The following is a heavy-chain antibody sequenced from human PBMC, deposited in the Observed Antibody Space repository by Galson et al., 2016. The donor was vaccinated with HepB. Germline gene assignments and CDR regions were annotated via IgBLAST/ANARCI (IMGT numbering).Heavy chain of an antibody. CDR3: AREDYGSGSHRRGHYFDY. D-gene: IGHD3-10*01. V-gene: IGHV3-30*03. Sequence: SLRLSCAASGFIFNSHTMHWVRQETPGKGLEWVASISHDGINGKYADSVRGRFTISRENSKNTLYLQMNSLRAEDTAVYHCAREDYGSGSHRRGHYFDYWGQGTLLTVSS. CDR1: GFIFNSHT. J-gene: IGHJ4*02. CDR2: ISHDGING.